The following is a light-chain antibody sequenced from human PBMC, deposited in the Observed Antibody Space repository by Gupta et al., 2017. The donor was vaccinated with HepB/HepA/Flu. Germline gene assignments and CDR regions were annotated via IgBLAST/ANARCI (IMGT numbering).Light chain of an antibody. Sequence: AGLTQPPSVSKDLRQTATLTCTGNSNNVGYQGAAWLQQHQGHPLKLLSYRNNNRPSGISERFSASRSGNTASLTITGLQPEDEADYYCSAWDSSLNAWVFGGGTKLTVL. V-gene: IGLV10-54*04. CDR2: RNN. J-gene: IGLJ3*02. CDR3: SAWDSSLNAWV. CDR1: SNNVGYQG.